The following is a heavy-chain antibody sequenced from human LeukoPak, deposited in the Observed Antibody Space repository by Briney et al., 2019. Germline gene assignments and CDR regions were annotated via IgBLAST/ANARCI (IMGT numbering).Heavy chain of an antibody. J-gene: IGHJ4*02. CDR1: GGSFSGRY. CDR3: ARDAGGGPFFDY. D-gene: IGHD2-15*01. CDR2: INYSGST. V-gene: IGHV4-59*11. Sequence: SETLSLTCTVSGGSFSGRYWGWIRQPPGKGLEWIGSINYSGSTDYNPSLKSRVTISLDASKNQFSLKLSSVTAADTAAYYCARDAGGGPFFDYWGQGTLVTVSS.